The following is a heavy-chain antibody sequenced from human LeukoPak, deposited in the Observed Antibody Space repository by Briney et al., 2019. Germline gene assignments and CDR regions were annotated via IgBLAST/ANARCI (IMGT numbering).Heavy chain of an antibody. CDR3: ARDHRGNYYLDI. D-gene: IGHD1-26*01. V-gene: IGHV4-59*01. Sequence: SETLSLTCTVSGGSISSYYWSWIRQPPGKGLEWIGYIYYSGSTNYNPSLKSRVTTSVDTSKNQFSLNLKSVTAADTAVYYCARDHRGNYYLDIWGQGTMVTVSS. CDR1: GGSISSYY. J-gene: IGHJ3*02. CDR2: IYYSGST.